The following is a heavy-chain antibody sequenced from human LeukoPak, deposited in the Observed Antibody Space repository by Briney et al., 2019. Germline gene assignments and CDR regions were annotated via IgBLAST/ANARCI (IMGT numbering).Heavy chain of an antibody. V-gene: IGHV3-11*01. D-gene: IGHD3-10*01. CDR1: EFVFSDCY. J-gene: IGHJ4*02. CDR2: ISDSGSTI. Sequence: GGSLRLSCAASEFVFSDCYMSWIRQAPGKGLEWVSYISDSGSTIYYADSVKGRFTISRDNVKNSLYLQMNGLRAEDTAVYYCAREMEGDYGSGTFFDLWGQGNMVTVSS. CDR3: AREMEGDYGSGTFFDL.